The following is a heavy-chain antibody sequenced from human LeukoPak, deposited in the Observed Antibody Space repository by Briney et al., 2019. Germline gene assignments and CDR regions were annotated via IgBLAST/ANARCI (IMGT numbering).Heavy chain of an antibody. CDR3: AKDQWNPDF. Sequence: GGSLRLSGAASGFTFSSYVMHWVRQAPGKGLEWVAVVWDDGSSQNYADSVKGRFTISRDNSKNLVFLQMNSLRAEDTAVYYCAKDQWNPDFWGQGTLVSVSS. CDR1: GFTFSSYV. V-gene: IGHV3-33*06. J-gene: IGHJ4*02. D-gene: IGHD6-19*01. CDR2: VWDDGSSQ.